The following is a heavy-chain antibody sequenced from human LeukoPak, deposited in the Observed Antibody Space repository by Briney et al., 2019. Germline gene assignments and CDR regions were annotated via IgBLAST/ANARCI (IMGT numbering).Heavy chain of an antibody. V-gene: IGHV4-38-2*02. CDR1: GYSISSGYY. CDR3: ARVIAAGCPRN. D-gene: IGHD6-13*01. J-gene: IGHJ4*02. CDR2: IYHSGST. Sequence: PSETLSLTCTVSGYSISSGYYWGWIRQPPGKGLEWIGSIYHSGSTYYNPSLKSRVTISVDTSKNQFSLKLSSVTAADTAVYYCARVIAAGCPRNWGQGTLATVSS.